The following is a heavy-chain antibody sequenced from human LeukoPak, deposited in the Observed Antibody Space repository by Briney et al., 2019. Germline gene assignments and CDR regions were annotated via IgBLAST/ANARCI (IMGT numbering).Heavy chain of an antibody. Sequence: SSETLSLTCTVSGGSISSSSYYWGWIRQPPGKGLEWIGSIYYSGSTYYNPSLKSRVTISVDTSKNQFSLKLSSVTAADTAVYYCARDLFESTSTANAFDIWGQGTMVTVSS. D-gene: IGHD2-2*01. V-gene: IGHV4-39*02. CDR3: ARDLFESTSTANAFDI. CDR2: IYYSGST. J-gene: IGHJ3*02. CDR1: GGSISSSSYY.